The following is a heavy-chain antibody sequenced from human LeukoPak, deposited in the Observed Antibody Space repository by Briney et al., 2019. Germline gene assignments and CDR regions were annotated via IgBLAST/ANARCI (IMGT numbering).Heavy chain of an antibody. J-gene: IGHJ6*03. V-gene: IGHV3-30*02. CDR2: IQYDGSNK. CDR1: GLTFSSYG. CDR3: AKDWAIAGSYYCMDV. Sequence: GGSLRLSCAASGLTFSSYGMHWVRQAPGKGLEWVAFIQYDGSNKYYADSVKGRFTISRDNSKNTLYLQMNSLRAEDTAVYYCAKDWAIAGSYYCMDVWGKGTTVTISS. D-gene: IGHD2-2*01.